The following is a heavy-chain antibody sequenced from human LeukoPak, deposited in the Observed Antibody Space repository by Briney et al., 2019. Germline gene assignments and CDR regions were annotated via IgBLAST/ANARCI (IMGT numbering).Heavy chain of an antibody. CDR1: GFTFSDYW. V-gene: IGHV3-7*01. Sequence: GGSLRLSCAASGFTFSDYWMSWVRQAPGKGLEWVANIKRDGSEKYYVDSVKGRFTISRDNAKNSLYLQMNSLRAEDTAVYYCARDIYYASSGYYYWGQGTLVTVSS. D-gene: IGHD3-22*01. CDR3: ARDIYYASSGYYY. J-gene: IGHJ4*02. CDR2: IKRDGSEK.